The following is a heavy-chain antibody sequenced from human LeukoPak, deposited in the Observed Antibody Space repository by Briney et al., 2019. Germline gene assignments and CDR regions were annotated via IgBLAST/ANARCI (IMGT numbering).Heavy chain of an antibody. Sequence: GASVKVSCKASGYTFTGYYMHWVRQAPGQGLEWMGWINPNSGGTSYAQKFQGRVTMTRDTSISTAYMELSRLRSDDTAVYYCARAGDGDYVVYWGQGTLVTVSS. J-gene: IGHJ4*02. V-gene: IGHV1-2*02. CDR3: ARAGDGDYVVY. CDR2: INPNSGGT. D-gene: IGHD4-17*01. CDR1: GYTFTGYY.